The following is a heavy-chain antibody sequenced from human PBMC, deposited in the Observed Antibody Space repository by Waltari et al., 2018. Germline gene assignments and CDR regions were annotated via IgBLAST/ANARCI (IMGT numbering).Heavy chain of an antibody. V-gene: IGHV1-69*13. CDR2: IIPVFGTA. D-gene: IGHD3-10*01. CDR3: ASGITMVQGVISEEY. CDR1: GGTFSSYP. Sequence: QVQLVQSGAEVKKRGSSVKVSCKASGGTFSSYPISWVRQAPGPGLEWTGRIIPVFGTANYAQKSQGRATITADEYTSTAYMELSSLRSEDTAVYYCASGITMVQGVISEEYWGQGTLVTVSS. J-gene: IGHJ4*02.